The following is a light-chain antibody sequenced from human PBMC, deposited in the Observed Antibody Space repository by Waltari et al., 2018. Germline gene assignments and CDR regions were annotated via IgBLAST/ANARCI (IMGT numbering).Light chain of an antibody. CDR2: KTS. CDR3: QQSYNVPFT. V-gene: IGKV1-39*01. Sequence: IQLTQSPSSLSASVGDRVTITCRSSQVIGRFLNWYQQKAGKAPNLLIYKTSTLLHGVPSRFSGSGSGKDFTLTITGLQREDFTTYFCQQSYNVPFTFGPGTTVDLK. CDR1: QVIGRF. J-gene: IGKJ3*01.